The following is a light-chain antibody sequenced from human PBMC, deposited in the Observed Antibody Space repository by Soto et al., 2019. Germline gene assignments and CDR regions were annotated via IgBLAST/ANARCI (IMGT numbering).Light chain of an antibody. Sequence: EIVLTQSPGTLSLSPGERATLSCRASQSVSDSSLAWYHQKPGQAPRLLIYGASRRATGIPDTFSGSGSGTDFTLTISGLEPEDFAVYYCQLYGGSPMYTFGQGTKLEIK. J-gene: IGKJ2*01. V-gene: IGKV3-20*01. CDR3: QLYGGSPMYT. CDR2: GAS. CDR1: QSVSDSS.